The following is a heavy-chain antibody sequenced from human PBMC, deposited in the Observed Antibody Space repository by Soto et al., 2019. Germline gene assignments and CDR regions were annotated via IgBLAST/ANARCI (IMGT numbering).Heavy chain of an antibody. CDR1: GYTFTSYD. V-gene: IGHV1-8*01. D-gene: IGHD1-26*01. Sequence: ASVKVSCKASGYTFTSYDINWVRQATGQGLEWMGWMNPNSGNTGYAQKFQGRVTMTRNTSISTAYMELSSLRSEDTAVYYYARDSRGTVDYYMGSWGKGSTHTVSS. CDR2: MNPNSGNT. CDR3: ARDSRGTVDYYMGS. J-gene: IGHJ6*03.